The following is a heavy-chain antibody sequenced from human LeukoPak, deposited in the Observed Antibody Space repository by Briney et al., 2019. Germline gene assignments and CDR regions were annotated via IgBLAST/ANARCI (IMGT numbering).Heavy chain of an antibody. CDR2: IIPIFGTA. Sequence: ASVKVSCKASVGTFSSYAISWVRQAPGQGLEWRGGIIPIFGTANYAQKFQGRVTITRDTSASTASTELSSLRSEDTAVYYCARVGRSGGSCYDYWGQGTLVTVSS. CDR1: VGTFSSYA. J-gene: IGHJ4*02. V-gene: IGHV1-69*05. D-gene: IGHD2-15*01. CDR3: ARVGRSGGSCYDY.